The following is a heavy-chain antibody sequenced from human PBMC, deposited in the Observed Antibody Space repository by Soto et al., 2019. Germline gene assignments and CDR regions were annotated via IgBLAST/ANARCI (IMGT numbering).Heavy chain of an antibody. Sequence: VQLLESGGDLVHPGGSLRLSCAASGFAFSSHPMSWVRQAPERGLEWVSGISDGGDLTYNADSVKGRFTISRDNSKNSVYLQMNSLRAEDTAVYYCARDLGYYDSSGYFDYWGQGTLVTVSS. CDR3: ARDLGYYDSSGYFDY. J-gene: IGHJ4*02. D-gene: IGHD3-22*01. CDR2: ISDGGDLT. V-gene: IGHV3-23*01. CDR1: GFAFSSHP.